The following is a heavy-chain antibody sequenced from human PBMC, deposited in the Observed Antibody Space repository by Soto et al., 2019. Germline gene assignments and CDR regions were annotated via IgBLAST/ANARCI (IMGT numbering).Heavy chain of an antibody. CDR3: ARDGPGYSYGS. V-gene: IGHV3-7*05. Sequence: GGSLRLSCVASGFTFSSYWMSWVRQAPGKGLEWVAKIKQDGSETYYVDSVKGRFTISRDNAKNSLDLQMNNLRVDDTAVYYCARDGPGYSYGSWGQGTLVTVSS. CDR2: IKQDGSET. CDR1: GFTFSSYW. D-gene: IGHD5-18*01. J-gene: IGHJ5*02.